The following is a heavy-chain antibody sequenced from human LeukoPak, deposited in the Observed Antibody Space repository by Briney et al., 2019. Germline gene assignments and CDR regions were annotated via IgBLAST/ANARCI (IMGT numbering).Heavy chain of an antibody. CDR2: ISGSGFTI. J-gene: IGHJ6*03. Sequence: GGSLRLSCAASGFTFSSYEINWVRRAPGKGLEWVSYISGSGFTIHYADSVKGRFTISRDNAKNSLYLQMNSLRAEDTAVYYCARGVPKTSYYYYYMDVWGKGTTVTVSS. V-gene: IGHV3-48*03. CDR3: ARGVPKTSYYYYYMDV. D-gene: IGHD4-11*01. CDR1: GFTFSSYE.